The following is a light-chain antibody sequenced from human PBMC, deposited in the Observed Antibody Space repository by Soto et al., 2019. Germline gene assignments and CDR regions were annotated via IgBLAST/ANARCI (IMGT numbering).Light chain of an antibody. V-gene: IGKV3-11*01. CDR2: DAS. Sequence: PGQKATLSCRASQSISTYLAWYQVKPGQAPRLLIYDASSRATGVPARFSGSGSGTDFSLTISSLEPEDVAVYYCQQRSQWRPMTFGQGTRLEIK. CDR3: QQRSQWRPMT. J-gene: IGKJ5*01. CDR1: QSISTY.